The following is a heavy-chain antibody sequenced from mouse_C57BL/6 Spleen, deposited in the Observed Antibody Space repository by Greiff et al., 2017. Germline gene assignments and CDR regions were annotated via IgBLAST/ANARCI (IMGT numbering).Heavy chain of an antibody. Sequence: QVQLQQPGAELVRPGSSVKLSCKASGYTFTSYWMHWVKQRPIQGLEWIGNIDPSDSDTHYNQKFKDKATLTVDKSYSTAYMQLSSLTSEDSAVYYCARSGGNYVGWYFDVWHTGTTVTVSS. CDR1: GYTFTSYW. CDR3: ARSGGNYVGWYFDV. D-gene: IGHD2-1*01. J-gene: IGHJ1*03. V-gene: IGHV1-52*01. CDR2: IDPSDSDT.